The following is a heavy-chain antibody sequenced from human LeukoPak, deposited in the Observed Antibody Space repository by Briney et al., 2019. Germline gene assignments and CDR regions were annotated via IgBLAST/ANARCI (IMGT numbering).Heavy chain of an antibody. CDR1: GDSISRFY. V-gene: IGHV4-4*07. Sequence: PSETLSLTCTVSGDSISRFYWSWIRQPAGKGLEWIGRIYTSGSTNYNPSLKSRVTMSVDTSKNQFSLKLSSVTAADTAVYYCARGTYCSGGSCQGRNWFDPWGQGTLVTVSS. J-gene: IGHJ5*02. CDR3: ARGTYCSGGSCQGRNWFDP. CDR2: IYTSGST. D-gene: IGHD2-15*01.